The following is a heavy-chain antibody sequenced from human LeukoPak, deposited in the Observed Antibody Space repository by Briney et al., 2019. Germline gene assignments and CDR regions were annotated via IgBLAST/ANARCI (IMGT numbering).Heavy chain of an antibody. J-gene: IGHJ4*02. Sequence: GASVKVSCKASGYTFTSYGISWVRQAPGQGLEWMEWISAYNGNTNYAQKLQGRVTMTRDTSTSTVYMELTSLRSEDTAVYYCARSYIASSGPCDYWGQGTLVTVSS. CDR3: ARSYIASSGPCDY. CDR1: GYTFTSYG. D-gene: IGHD6-19*01. CDR2: ISAYNGNT. V-gene: IGHV1-18*01.